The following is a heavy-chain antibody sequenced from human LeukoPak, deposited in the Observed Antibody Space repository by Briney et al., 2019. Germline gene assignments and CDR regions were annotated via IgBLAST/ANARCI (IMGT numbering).Heavy chain of an antibody. D-gene: IGHD1-1*01. Sequence: GGSLRLSCAASGFTFSGYTMNWVSQAPGKGLEWVSSISSSSSSIYYADSVKGRFTISRDNAKNSLYLQMNSLRAEDTAVYYCARSGYNWNDVLFFDYWGQGILVTVSS. CDR2: ISSSSSSI. V-gene: IGHV3-21*01. CDR3: ARSGYNWNDVLFFDY. CDR1: GFTFSGYT. J-gene: IGHJ4*02.